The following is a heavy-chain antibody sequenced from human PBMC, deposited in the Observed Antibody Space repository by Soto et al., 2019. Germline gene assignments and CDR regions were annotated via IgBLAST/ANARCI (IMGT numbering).Heavy chain of an antibody. CDR1: GGSITSSSHF. V-gene: IGHV4-39*01. D-gene: IGHD2-15*01. J-gene: IGHJ5*02. CDR3: AGQTFTIAAASYGRSNWFDP. CDR2: IYFTGDT. Sequence: SETLSLTCSASGGSITSSSHFWGWVRQPPGKGLEWIGTIYFTGDTYYTPSLKSRLTMSIDTSKNEFSLRLNSVTAADTAVYYCAGQTFTIAAASYGRSNWFDPWGPGTLVTVSS.